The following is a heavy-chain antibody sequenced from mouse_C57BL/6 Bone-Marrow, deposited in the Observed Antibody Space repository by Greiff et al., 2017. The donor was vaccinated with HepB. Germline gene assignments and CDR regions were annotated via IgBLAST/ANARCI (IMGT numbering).Heavy chain of an antibody. CDR3: ARSSFAY. CDR2: IYPGDGDT. V-gene: IGHV1-82*01. CDR1: GYAFSSSW. J-gene: IGHJ3*01. Sequence: VQLQQSGPELVKPGASVKISCKASGYAFSSSWMNWVKQRPGKGLEWIGRIYPGDGDTNYNGKFKGKATLTADKSSSTAYMQLTSLTSEYSAVYFCARSSFAYWCQGTLVTVSA.